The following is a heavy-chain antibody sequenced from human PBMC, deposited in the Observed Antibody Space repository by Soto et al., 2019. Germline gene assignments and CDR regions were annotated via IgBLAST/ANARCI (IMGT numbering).Heavy chain of an antibody. J-gene: IGHJ6*02. CDR2: INPSGGST. D-gene: IGHD4-17*01. V-gene: IGHV1-46*01. CDR1: GSTFTSYY. CDR3: ARDHQPARYGESLGCMDD. Sequence: ASVKVSCKASGSTFTSYYMHLVRQAPGQGLEWMGIINPSGGSTSYAQKFQGRVTMTRDTPTSSVYMELSSLRSEDTAVYYCARDHQPARYGESLGCMDDWGQGTTVTVSS.